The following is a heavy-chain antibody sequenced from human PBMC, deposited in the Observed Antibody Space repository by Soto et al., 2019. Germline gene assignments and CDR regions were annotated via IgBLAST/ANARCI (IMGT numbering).Heavy chain of an antibody. CDR3: ARTGWRKNYYGSGSYYNYYYGMDV. J-gene: IGHJ6*02. Sequence: ASVKVSCKASGYTFTSYDINWVRQAAGQGLESMGWMNPNSGNTGYAQKFQGRVTMTRNTSISTAYTELSSLRSEDKAVYYCARTGWRKNYYGSGSYYNYYYGMDVWGQGTTVTVSS. V-gene: IGHV1-8*01. CDR1: GYTFTSYD. CDR2: MNPNSGNT. D-gene: IGHD3-10*01.